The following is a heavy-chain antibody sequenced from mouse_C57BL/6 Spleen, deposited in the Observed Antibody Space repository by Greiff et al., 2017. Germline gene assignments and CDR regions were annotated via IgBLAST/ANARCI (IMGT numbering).Heavy chain of an antibody. CDR1: GYTFTTYP. CDR2: FHPYNDDT. Sequence: VQGVESGAELVKPGASVKMSCKASGYTFTTYPIEWMKQNPGKSLEWIGNFHPYNDDTKYNEKFKGKATLTVEKSSSTVYLELSRLTSDDSAVYYCARLNWDVWYFDVWGTGTTVTVSS. D-gene: IGHD4-1*01. CDR3: ARLNWDVWYFDV. V-gene: IGHV1-47*01. J-gene: IGHJ1*03.